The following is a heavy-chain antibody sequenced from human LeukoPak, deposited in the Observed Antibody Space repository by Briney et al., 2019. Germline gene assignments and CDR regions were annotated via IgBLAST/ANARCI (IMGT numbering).Heavy chain of an antibody. J-gene: IGHJ3*02. Sequence: KASETLSLTCTVSGGSISSSSYYWGWIRQPPGKGLEWIGSIYYSGSTYYNPSLKSRVTISVDTSKNQFSLKLSSVTAADTAVYYCARRTRGERERREYGPAFDIWGQGTMVTVSS. V-gene: IGHV4-39*07. CDR3: ARRTRGERERREYGPAFDI. CDR1: GGSISSSSYY. D-gene: IGHD1-1*01. CDR2: IYYSGST.